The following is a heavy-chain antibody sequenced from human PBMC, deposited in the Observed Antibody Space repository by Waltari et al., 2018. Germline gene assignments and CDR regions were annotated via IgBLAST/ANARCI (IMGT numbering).Heavy chain of an antibody. CDR1: CGSVTSRHW. Sequence: QVQLQESGPGLVKPSGTLSLTCAVSCGSVTSRHWWSWVRQAPGKGLEWIGEMYHSGTTNYNPLLKSRVTMSLDRAKNQFSLKLSSVTAADTAVYYCVRDNRWAEDGFRYFQFWGQGTLVTVSS. CDR3: VRDNRWAEDGFRYFQF. J-gene: IGHJ1*01. V-gene: IGHV4-4*02. D-gene: IGHD5-12*01. CDR2: MYHSGTT.